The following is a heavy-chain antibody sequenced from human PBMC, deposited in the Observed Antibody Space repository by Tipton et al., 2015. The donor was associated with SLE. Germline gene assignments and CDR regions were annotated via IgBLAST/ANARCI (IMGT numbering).Heavy chain of an antibody. V-gene: IGHV4-34*01. CDR3: ARGGPLPERQLGFDY. CDR2: INHSGST. CDR1: GGSFSGYY. Sequence: GLVKPSETLSLTCAVYGGSFSGYYWSWIRQPPGKGLEWIGEINHSGSTNYNPSLKSRVTISVDTSKNQFSLKLSSVTAADTAVYYCARGGPLPERQLGFDYWGQGTLVTVSS. D-gene: IGHD6-13*01. J-gene: IGHJ4*02.